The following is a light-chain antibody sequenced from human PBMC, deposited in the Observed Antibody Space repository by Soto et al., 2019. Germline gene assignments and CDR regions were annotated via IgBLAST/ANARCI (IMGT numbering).Light chain of an antibody. CDR3: QQYGSSPRT. Sequence: IVMTHSPDTLSVSPCERATLSFRASQNIYSNVAWYQQRPGQAPRLLIYRASTRAPGIPARFSGSGPGTDFTLSINRLEPEDFAVYYCQQYGSSPRTFGQGTKVDIK. CDR2: RAS. J-gene: IGKJ1*01. CDR1: QNIYSN. V-gene: IGKV3-20*01.